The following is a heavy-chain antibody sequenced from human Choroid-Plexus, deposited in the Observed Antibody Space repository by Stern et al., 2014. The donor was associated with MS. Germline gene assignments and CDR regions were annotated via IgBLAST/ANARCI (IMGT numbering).Heavy chain of an antibody. CDR2: VSYDGSNK. Sequence: MQLVESGGGVVQPGRPLRLSCVASGFTLGSCAMHWVRQAPGKGLEWVAGVSYDGSNKYYADSVKGRFTISRDNSQNTLYMQMSSLRHEDTAVYYCAKDRQYLTYFFDHWGQGSLVTVSS. D-gene: IGHD2/OR15-2a*01. CDR3: AKDRQYLTYFFDH. J-gene: IGHJ5*02. V-gene: IGHV3-30*18. CDR1: GFTLGSCA.